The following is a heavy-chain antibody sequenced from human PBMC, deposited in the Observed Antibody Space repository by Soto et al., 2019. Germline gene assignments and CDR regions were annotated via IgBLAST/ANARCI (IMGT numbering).Heavy chain of an antibody. CDR3: AANEGSYYYYGMDV. D-gene: IGHD1-1*01. CDR1: GFTXTSSA. J-gene: IGHJ6*02. CDR2: IVVGSGNT. Sequence: SVKVSCKASGFTXTSSAVQWVRQARGQRLEWIGWIVVGSGNTNYAQKFQERVTITRDMSTSTAYMELSSLRSEDTAVYYCAANEGSYYYYGMDVWGQRTTVTVSS. V-gene: IGHV1-58*01.